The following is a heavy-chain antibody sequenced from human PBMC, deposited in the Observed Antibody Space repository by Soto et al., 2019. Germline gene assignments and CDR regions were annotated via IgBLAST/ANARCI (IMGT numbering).Heavy chain of an antibody. J-gene: IGHJ4*02. CDR1: GFTFSSYW. CDR3: AKGPYSSGWSPYY. V-gene: IGHV3-23*01. CDR2: ISGSGGST. Sequence: GVSLRLSCAASGFTFSSYWMSWVRQAPGKGLEWVSAISGSGGSTYYADSVKGRFTISRDNSKNTLYLQMNSLRAEDTAVYYCAKGPYSSGWSPYYWGQGTLVTVSS. D-gene: IGHD6-19*01.